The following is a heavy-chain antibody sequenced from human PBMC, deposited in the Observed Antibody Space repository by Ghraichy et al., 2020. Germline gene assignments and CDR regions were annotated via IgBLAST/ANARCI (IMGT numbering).Heavy chain of an antibody. CDR1: GGSISSGGYY. D-gene: IGHD4-11*01. CDR3: ARAYSNYAYYYYGMDV. J-gene: IGHJ6*02. Sequence: SETLSLTCTVSGGSISSGGYYWSWIRQHPGKGLEWIGYIYYSGSTYYNPSLKSRVTISVDTSKNQFSLKLSSVTAADTAVYYCARAYSNYAYYYYGMDVWGQGTTVTVSS. V-gene: IGHV4-31*03. CDR2: IYYSGST.